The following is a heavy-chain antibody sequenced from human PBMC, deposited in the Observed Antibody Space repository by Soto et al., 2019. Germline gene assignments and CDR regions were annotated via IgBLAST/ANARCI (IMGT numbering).Heavy chain of an antibody. J-gene: IGHJ4*02. CDR1: GVPSSSYG. V-gene: IGHV3-30*18. CDR3: AKDLLEPLGY. CDR2: ISYDGSNK. D-gene: IGHD1-1*01. Sequence: GGSLRLSCAASGVPSSSYGMHWVRQAPGKGLEWVAVISYDGSNKYYADSVKGRFTISRDNSKNTLYLQMNSLRAEDTAVYYRAKDLLEPLGYWGQGTLVTVSS.